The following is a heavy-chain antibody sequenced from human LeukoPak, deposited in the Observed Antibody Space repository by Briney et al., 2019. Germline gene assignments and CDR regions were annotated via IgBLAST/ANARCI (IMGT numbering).Heavy chain of an antibody. V-gene: IGHV3-23*01. D-gene: IGHD5-18*01. CDR2: ISGGATST. CDR3: AKGQGRNTAMSNFDY. CDR1: GLTFSSYA. Sequence: PGGSLRLSCAASGLTFSSYAMGWVRQAPGKGLEWVAAISGGATSTYDADSVKGRFTISRDNSNNTLYLQMNSLRAEDTAVYYCAKGQGRNTAMSNFDYWGQGTLVTVSS. J-gene: IGHJ4*02.